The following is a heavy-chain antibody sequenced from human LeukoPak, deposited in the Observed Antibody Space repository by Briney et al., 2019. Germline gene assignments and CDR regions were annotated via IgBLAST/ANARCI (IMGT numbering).Heavy chain of an antibody. V-gene: IGHV4-30-2*01. CDR3: AREYGQWLDRDYFDY. CDR2: IYHSGST. CDR1: GGSISSGGYY. Sequence: SETLSLTCTVSGGSISSGGYYWSWIRQPPGKGLEWIGYIYHSGSTYYNPSLKSRVTISVDTSKNQFSLKLSSVTAADTAVYYCAREYGQWLDRDYFDYWGQGTLVTVSS. J-gene: IGHJ4*02. D-gene: IGHD6-19*01.